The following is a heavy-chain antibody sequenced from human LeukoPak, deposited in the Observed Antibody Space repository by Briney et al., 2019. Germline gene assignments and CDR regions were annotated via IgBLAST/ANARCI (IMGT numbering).Heavy chain of an antibody. CDR2: INDSGRI. CDR3: ARRWNYGWNYYLVV. CDR1: GGSSSNYY. D-gene: IGHD1-7*01. J-gene: IGHJ6*03. V-gene: IGHV4-34*01. Sequence: SETLSLTCAVYGGSSSNYYWSRIRQPPGKGLEWIGEINDSGRINYNPSLMSRVTVSVDTSKNQFPLRLTSVTATDTAVYYCARRWNYGWNYYLVVCGNGATVSVSS.